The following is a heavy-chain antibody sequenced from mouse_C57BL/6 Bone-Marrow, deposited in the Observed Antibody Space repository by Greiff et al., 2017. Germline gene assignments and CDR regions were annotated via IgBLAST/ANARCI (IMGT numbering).Heavy chain of an antibody. CDR2: IDPETGDT. CDR3: TTGGNYVAMDY. Sequence: VQLKQSGAELVRPGASVKLSCTASGFNIKDVYMNWVKPRPEQGLEWIGWIDPETGDTVYASKFQGKATITAATSSNTAYLQLSSLASEDTAVYDWTTGGNYVAMDYWGQGTSGTVSS. CDR1: GFNIKDVY. D-gene: IGHD2-1*01. V-gene: IGHV14-4*01. J-gene: IGHJ4*01.